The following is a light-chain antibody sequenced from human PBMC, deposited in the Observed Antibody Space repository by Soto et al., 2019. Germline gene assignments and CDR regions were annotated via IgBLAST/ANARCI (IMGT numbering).Light chain of an antibody. CDR2: DAS. J-gene: IGKJ3*01. CDR1: QSISSW. V-gene: IGKV1-5*01. CDR3: QQYNSYSPTT. Sequence: DIQMTQSPSTLSASVGDRVTITCRASQSISSWVAWYQQKPGKAPKLLIYDASSLESGVPSRFSGSGSGTEFILTISSRQTDDFATYYCQQYNSYSPTTFGPGTKVDIK.